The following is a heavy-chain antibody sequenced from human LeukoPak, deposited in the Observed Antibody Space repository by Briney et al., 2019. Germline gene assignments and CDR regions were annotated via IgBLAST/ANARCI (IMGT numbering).Heavy chain of an antibody. D-gene: IGHD5-18*01. CDR2: ISSTSSYI. J-gene: IGHJ4*02. V-gene: IGHV3-21*01. CDR1: GFTFSSYS. Sequence: GGSLRLSCAASGFTFSSYSMNWVRQAPGKGLEWVSSISSTSSYIFYADSLKGRFTISRDNAKNSLFLQMNSLRAEDTAVYYCAREAGGYSYTTHLDYWGQGTLVTVSS. CDR3: AREAGGYSYTTHLDY.